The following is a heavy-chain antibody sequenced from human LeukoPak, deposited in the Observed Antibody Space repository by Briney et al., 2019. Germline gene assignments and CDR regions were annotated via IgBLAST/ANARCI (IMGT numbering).Heavy chain of an antibody. V-gene: IGHV4-38-2*02. Sequence: SETLSLTRTVSGYSIGTWYYWGWIRQPPGKGLEWIGSIFHNGSTHYNPSLESRVTISLDTSKNQFSLRLSSVTAADTAVYYCARYRGVVGIDYWGQGTLVTVSS. CDR1: GYSIGTWYY. CDR2: IFHNGST. J-gene: IGHJ4*02. CDR3: ARYRGVVGIDY. D-gene: IGHD2-15*01.